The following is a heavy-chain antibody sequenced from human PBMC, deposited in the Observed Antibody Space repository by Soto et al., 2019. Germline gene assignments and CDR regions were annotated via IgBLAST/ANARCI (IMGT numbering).Heavy chain of an antibody. V-gene: IGHV1-69*06. D-gene: IGHD1-26*01. J-gene: IGHJ6*02. CDR1: GGTFSSYA. CDR2: IIPIFGTA. Sequence: GASVKVSCKASGGTFSSYAISWVRQAPGQGLEWMGGIIPIFGTANYAQKFQGRVTITADKSTSTAYMELSSLRSEDTAVYYCASCIVGALYGTDVWGQGTTVTVSS. CDR3: ASCIVGALYGTDV.